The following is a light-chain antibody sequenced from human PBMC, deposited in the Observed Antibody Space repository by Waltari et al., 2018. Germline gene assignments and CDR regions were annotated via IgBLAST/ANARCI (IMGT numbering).Light chain of an antibody. CDR3: CSYAGNHGWV. J-gene: IGLJ3*02. V-gene: IGLV2-11*01. CDR2: DVS. Sequence: QSALTQPRSVSGSPGQSVTISCTGTSSDVGGYKYVSWYQQHPGKGPKVLIYDVSKRPPGVPVRFSASKSDNTASLTISGLQAEDEADYHCCSYAGNHGWVFGGGTKLTVL. CDR1: SSDVGGYKY.